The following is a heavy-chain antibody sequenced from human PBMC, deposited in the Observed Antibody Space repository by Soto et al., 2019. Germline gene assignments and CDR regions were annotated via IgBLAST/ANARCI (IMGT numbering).Heavy chain of an antibody. D-gene: IGHD6-19*01. Sequence: EVLLLESGGGLVQPGGSLRLSCTASGFTFSTYAMSWVRQAPGKGLEWVSAIRDSGISEHYADSVKGRFTISRDNSKNTLYLQMNSLRVEDTAIYYCARIPGRQWLTGWFDPWGQGTLVTVSS. CDR2: IRDSGISE. V-gene: IGHV3-23*01. J-gene: IGHJ5*02. CDR1: GFTFSTYA. CDR3: ARIPGRQWLTGWFDP.